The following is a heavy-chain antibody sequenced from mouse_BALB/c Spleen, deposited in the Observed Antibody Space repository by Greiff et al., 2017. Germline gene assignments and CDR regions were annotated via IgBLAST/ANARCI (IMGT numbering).Heavy chain of an antibody. CDR2: IDPANGNT. D-gene: IGHD2-3*01. Sequence: EVKVVESGAELVKPGASVKLSCTASGFNIKDTYMHWVKQRPEQGLEWIGRIDPANGNTKYDPKFQGKATITADTSSNTAYLQLSSLTSEDTAVYYCARYDGYYAMDYWGQGTSVTVSS. CDR3: ARYDGYYAMDY. CDR1: GFNIKDTY. J-gene: IGHJ4*01. V-gene: IGHV14-3*02.